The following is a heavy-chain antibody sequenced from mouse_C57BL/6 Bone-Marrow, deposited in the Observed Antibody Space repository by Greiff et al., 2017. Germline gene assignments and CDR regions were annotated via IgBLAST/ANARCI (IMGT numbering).Heavy chain of an antibody. V-gene: IGHV1-19*01. CDR2: INPYNGGT. CDR3: ARGRLLSYAMDD. Sequence: VQLQQSGPVLVKPGASVKMSCKASGYTFTDYYMNWVKQSHGKSLEWIGVINPYNGGTSYNQKFKGKATLTVDKSSSTAYMELNSLTSEDSAVYYCARGRLLSYAMDDWGQGTSVTVAS. D-gene: IGHD2-3*01. J-gene: IGHJ4*01. CDR1: GYTFTDYY.